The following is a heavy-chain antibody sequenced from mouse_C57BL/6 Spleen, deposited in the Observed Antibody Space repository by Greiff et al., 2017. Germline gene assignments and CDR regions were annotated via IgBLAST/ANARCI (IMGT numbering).Heavy chain of an antibody. CDR2: ISSGGDYI. Sequence: EVKLMESGEGLVKPGGSLKLSCAASGFTFSSYAMSWVRQTPEKRLEWVAYISSGGDYIYYADTVKGRFTISRDNARNTLYLQMSSLKSEDTAMYYCTRDYYYYFDYWGQGTTLTVSS. CDR3: TRDYYYYFDY. J-gene: IGHJ2*01. V-gene: IGHV5-9-1*02. CDR1: GFTFSSYA. D-gene: IGHD1-1*01.